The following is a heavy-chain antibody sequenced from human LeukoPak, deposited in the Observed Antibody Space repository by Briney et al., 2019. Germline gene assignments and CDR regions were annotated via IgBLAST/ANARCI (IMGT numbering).Heavy chain of an antibody. CDR3: ARQDGSGSRRGDPFDY. CDR1: GVSFSGYY. D-gene: IGHD3-10*01. Sequence: SETLSLTCAVYGVSFSGYYWSWLRQPPGKGLEWIGEINHSGSTNYNPSLKSRVTISVDTSKNQFSLKLSSVTAADTAVYYCARQDGSGSRRGDPFDYWGQGTLVTVSS. J-gene: IGHJ4*02. CDR2: INHSGST. V-gene: IGHV4-34*01.